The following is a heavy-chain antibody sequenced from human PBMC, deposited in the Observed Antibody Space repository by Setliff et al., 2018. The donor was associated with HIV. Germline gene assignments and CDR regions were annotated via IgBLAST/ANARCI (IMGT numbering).Heavy chain of an antibody. CDR2: IGTISDT. Sequence: SCAASGFTFSTYDMHWVRQVTGKGLEWVSAIGTISDTFYSDSVEGRFTISRENARNSLHLQMNSRRAGDTGVYYCVRQSGSWHAGSGAFDIWGKGTMVTVS. CDR1: GFTFSTYD. J-gene: IGHJ3*02. D-gene: IGHD1-26*01. V-gene: IGHV3-13*01. CDR3: VRQSGSWHAGSGAFDI.